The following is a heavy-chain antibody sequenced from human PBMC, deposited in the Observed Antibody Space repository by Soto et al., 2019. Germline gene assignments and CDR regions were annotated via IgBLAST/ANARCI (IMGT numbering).Heavy chain of an antibody. D-gene: IGHD6-13*01. CDR3: ARDEEQLARGWFDP. CDR2: ISAYNGKT. CDR1: GYTFTSYG. J-gene: IGHJ5*02. V-gene: IGHV1-18*04. Sequence: ASVKVSCKASGYTFTSYGISWVRQAPGQGLEWMGWISAYNGKTNYAQKLQGRVTMTTDTSTSTAYMELRSLRSDDTAVYYCARDEEQLARGWFDPWGQGTLVTVSS.